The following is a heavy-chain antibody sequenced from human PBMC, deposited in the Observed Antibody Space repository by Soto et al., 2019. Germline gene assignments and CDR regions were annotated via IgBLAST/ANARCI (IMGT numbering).Heavy chain of an antibody. V-gene: IGHV1-18*01. Sequence: ASVKVSCKTSGYTFSNYGITWVRQAPGQPLEWLGWISLYSDGTNYAQKFQGRVSMTTDTSTTTAYMELRSLRSDDTAVYYCARAHALGFSNWFDPWGRGTLVTVSS. CDR2: ISLYSDGT. D-gene: IGHD3-10*01. CDR3: ARAHALGFSNWFDP. CDR1: GYTFSNYG. J-gene: IGHJ5*02.